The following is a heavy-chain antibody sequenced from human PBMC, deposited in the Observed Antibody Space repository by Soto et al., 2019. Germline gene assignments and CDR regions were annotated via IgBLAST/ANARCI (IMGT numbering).Heavy chain of an antibody. D-gene: IGHD3-22*01. V-gene: IGHV1-18*01. Sequence: QVQLVQSGAEVKKPGASVKVSCKASGYTFTSYGISWVRQAPGQGLEWMGWISAYNGNTNYAQKLQGRVTMTTDTSTSTAYMELRSLRSDDTAVYYCARDRRYYDSSGYTSPFGMDVWGQGTTVTVSS. J-gene: IGHJ6*02. CDR2: ISAYNGNT. CDR3: ARDRRYYDSSGYTSPFGMDV. CDR1: GYTFTSYG.